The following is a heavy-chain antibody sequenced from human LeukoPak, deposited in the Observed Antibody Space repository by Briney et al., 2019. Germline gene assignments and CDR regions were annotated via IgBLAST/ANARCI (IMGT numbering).Heavy chain of an antibody. CDR3: ARDSDWAFDN. Sequence: GGSLRLSCAASGFTFSSYVMSWIRQAPGKGLEWVSYINHNAETIYYADSVKGRFTISRDNAKNVLYLQMNRLRDGDTAVYFCARDSDWAFDNWDQGTLVTVSS. J-gene: IGHJ4*02. D-gene: IGHD2-21*02. CDR2: INHNAETI. V-gene: IGHV3-48*02. CDR1: GFTFSSYV.